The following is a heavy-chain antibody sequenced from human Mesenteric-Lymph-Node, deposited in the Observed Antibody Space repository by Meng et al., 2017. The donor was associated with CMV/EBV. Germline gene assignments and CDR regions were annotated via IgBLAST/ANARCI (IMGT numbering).Heavy chain of an antibody. Sequence: ESLKISCAASGFTVSCNEMSWVRQAPGKGLEWVSSISGGSAYYADSRKGRFTISRDNSKNTLYLQMNSLRAEDTAVYYCARDLPGSGWLGYWGQGTLVTVSS. V-gene: IGHV3-38*03. CDR2: ISGGSA. CDR1: GFTVSCNE. D-gene: IGHD6-19*01. J-gene: IGHJ4*02. CDR3: ARDLPGSGWLGY.